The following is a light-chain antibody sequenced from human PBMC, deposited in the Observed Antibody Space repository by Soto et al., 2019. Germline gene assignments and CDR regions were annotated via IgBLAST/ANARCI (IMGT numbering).Light chain of an antibody. V-gene: IGLV2-14*01. CDR2: EVS. CDR1: SSDIGDYNY. J-gene: IGLJ1*01. CDR3: SSYTSSSTYV. Sequence: QSALTQPASVSGSPGQSITNSCTGTSSDIGDYNYVSWYQQHPGKAPKLMIYEVSNRPSGVSDRFSGSKSGNTASLTIFGLQAEDEADYYCSSYTSSSTYVFGTGTKLTVL.